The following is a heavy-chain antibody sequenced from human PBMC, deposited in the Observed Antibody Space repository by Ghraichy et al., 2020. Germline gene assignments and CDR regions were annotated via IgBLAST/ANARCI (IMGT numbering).Heavy chain of an antibody. CDR3: ARDGSSTAPTSWVYYYMDV. CDR2: INPNSGGT. D-gene: IGHD6-6*01. CDR1: GYTFIGYY. V-gene: IGHV1-2*06. J-gene: IGHJ6*03. Sequence: ASVKVSCKASGYTFIGYYMHWVRQAPGQGLEWIGRINPNSGGTSYARKFQGRVTMTRDTSISTAYMELSSLRSDDAAVYHCARDGSSTAPTSWVYYYMDVWGKGTTVTVSS.